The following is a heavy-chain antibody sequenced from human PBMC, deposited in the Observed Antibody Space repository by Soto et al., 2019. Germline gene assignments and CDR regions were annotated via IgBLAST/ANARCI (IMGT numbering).Heavy chain of an antibody. CDR3: ARFRSGTGDGSGWRHYYGMDV. Sequence: AGGSLRLSCAASGFTFSSYSMNWVRQAPGKGLEWVSSISSSSSYIYYADSVKGRFTISRDNAKNSLYLQMNSLRAEDTAVYYCARFRSGTGDGSGWRHYYGMDVWGQGTTVTVSS. CDR1: GFTFSSYS. D-gene: IGHD6-19*01. V-gene: IGHV3-21*01. J-gene: IGHJ6*02. CDR2: ISSSSSYI.